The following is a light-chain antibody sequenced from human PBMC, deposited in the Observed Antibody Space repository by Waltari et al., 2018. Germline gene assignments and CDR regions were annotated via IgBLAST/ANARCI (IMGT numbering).Light chain of an antibody. CDR3: QHYVNLPVT. Sequence: EIVLTQSPGTLSLSPGERATLSCRASQSVGRSLAWYLQKPGQAPRLLIYDTAIRATGTPGRFSGSGSGTDFRLAISSLEPEDFAVYLCQHYVNLPVTFGQGTKVEI. CDR2: DTA. J-gene: IGKJ1*01. CDR1: QSVGRS. V-gene: IGKV3-20*01.